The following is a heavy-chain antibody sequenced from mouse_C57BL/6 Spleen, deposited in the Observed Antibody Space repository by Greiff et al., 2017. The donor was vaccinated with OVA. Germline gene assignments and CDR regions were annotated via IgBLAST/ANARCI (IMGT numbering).Heavy chain of an antibody. D-gene: IGHD2-5*01. CDR1: GYTFTSYW. Sequence: VQLQQPGAELVKPGASVKMSCKASGYTFTSYWITWVKQRPGQGLEWIGDIYPGSGSTNYNEKFKSKATLTVDTSSSTAYMQLSSLTSEDSAVYYCAREDGYSNYYFDYWGQGTTLTVAS. CDR2: IYPGSGST. J-gene: IGHJ2*01. CDR3: AREDGYSNYYFDY. V-gene: IGHV1-55*01.